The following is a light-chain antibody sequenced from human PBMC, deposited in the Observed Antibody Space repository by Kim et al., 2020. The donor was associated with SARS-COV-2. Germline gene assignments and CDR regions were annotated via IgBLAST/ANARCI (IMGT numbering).Light chain of an antibody. CDR2: DVS. CDR3: QQYNTYWT. J-gene: IGKJ1*01. CDR1: QSISRW. Sequence: ASVGDRVTITCRASQSISRWLAWYQQKPGKAPKLLIYDVSSLQTGVPSRFSGSGSGTEFTLTISSLQPDDSATYYCQQYNTYWTFGQGTKVDIK. V-gene: IGKV1-5*01.